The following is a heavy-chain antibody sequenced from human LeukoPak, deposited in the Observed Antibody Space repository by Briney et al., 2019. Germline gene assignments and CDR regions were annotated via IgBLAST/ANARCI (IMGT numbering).Heavy chain of an antibody. CDR3: ARARSCTGGKCFRSFDY. V-gene: IGHV4-59*08. CDR2: INYSGTT. J-gene: IGHJ4*02. CDR1: GGSISSYY. Sequence: SETLSLTCTVSGGSISSYYWSWIRQPPGKGLEWIGYINYSGTTYYNPSLKSRITISVDTSKSQFSLRLTSVTAADTAVYYCARARSCTGGKCFRSFDYWGQGTLVTVSS. D-gene: IGHD2-8*02.